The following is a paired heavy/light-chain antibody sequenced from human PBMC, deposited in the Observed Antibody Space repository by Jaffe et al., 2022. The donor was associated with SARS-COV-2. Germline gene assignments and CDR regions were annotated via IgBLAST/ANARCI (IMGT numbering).Heavy chain of an antibody. D-gene: IGHD3-3*01. Sequence: EVQLLESGGGLVQPGGSLRLSCAASGFTFSSYAMSWVRQAPGKGLEWVSAISGSGGSTYYADSVKGRFTISRDNSKNTLYLQMNSLRAEDTAVYYCAKTFGADYYDFWSGYYTTFDYWGQGTLVTVSS. CDR3: AKTFGADYYDFWSGYYTTFDY. CDR2: ISGSGGST. CDR1: GFTFSSYA. V-gene: IGHV3-23*01. J-gene: IGHJ4*02.
Light chain of an antibody. J-gene: IGLJ2*01. CDR3: SSYTSSSTRGV. CDR1: SSDVGGYNY. CDR2: EVS. Sequence: QSALTQPASVSGSPGQSITISCTGTSSDVGGYNYVSWYQQHPGKAPKLMIYEVSNRPSGVPDRFSGSKSGNTASLTISGLQAEDEADYYCSSYTSSSTRGVFGGGTKLTVL. V-gene: IGLV2-14*01.